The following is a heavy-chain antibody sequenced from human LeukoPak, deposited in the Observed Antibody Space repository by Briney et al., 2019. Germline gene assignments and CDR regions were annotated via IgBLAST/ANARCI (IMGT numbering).Heavy chain of an antibody. D-gene: IGHD1-1*01. V-gene: IGHV3-30*04. J-gene: IGHJ4*02. CDR1: GFTFSSYA. CDR2: ISYDGSNK. Sequence: QTGGSLRLSCAASGFTFSSYAMHWVRQAPGKGLEWVAVISYDGSNKYYADSVKGRFTISRDNAKNTLYLQMDSLRAEDTAMYYCAREILEPGKTHEYWGQGTLVTVSS. CDR3: AREILEPGKTHEY.